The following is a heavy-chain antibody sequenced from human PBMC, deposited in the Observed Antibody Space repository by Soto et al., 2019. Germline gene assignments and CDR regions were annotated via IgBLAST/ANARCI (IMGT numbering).Heavy chain of an antibody. CDR3: ARVHDWLFSFFDH. CDR2: IYSGGST. CDR1: GFTVSSNY. Sequence: EVQLVESGGGLVQPGGSLRLSCAASGFTVSSNYMSWVRQAPGKGLEWVSVIYSGGSTYYADSVKGRFTISRDNSKNPLYLQMNSLRAEDTAVYYCARVHDWLFSFFDHWGQGTLVTVSS. V-gene: IGHV3-66*01. J-gene: IGHJ4*02. D-gene: IGHD3-9*01.